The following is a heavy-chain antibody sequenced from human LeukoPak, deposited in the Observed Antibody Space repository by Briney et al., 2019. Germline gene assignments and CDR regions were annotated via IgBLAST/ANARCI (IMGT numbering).Heavy chain of an antibody. CDR2: INHTGST. CDR3: ASGSGYNRPYYFDY. J-gene: IGHJ4*02. V-gene: IGHV4-34*01. Sequence: SETLSLTCAVYGGSFSAYYWSWIRQPPGKGLEWIGEINHTGSTNYNPSLKSRVTLSVDTSKNQFSLKLSSVTAADTAVYYCASGSGYNRPYYFDYWGQGTLVTVSS. CDR1: GGSFSAYY. D-gene: IGHD5-24*01.